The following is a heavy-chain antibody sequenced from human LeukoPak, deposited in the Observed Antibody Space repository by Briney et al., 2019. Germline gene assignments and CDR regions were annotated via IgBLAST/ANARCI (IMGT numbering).Heavy chain of an antibody. Sequence: ASVKVSCKASGYSFTDYGITWVRQAPGQGLEWMGWINNYNGITNYVRKFRDRVTMTTDTSTTTAYMELRSLRSDDTAVYYCARRGLDYWGQGTLVTVSS. CDR3: ARRGLDY. V-gene: IGHV1-18*01. J-gene: IGHJ4*02. CDR2: INNYNGIT. D-gene: IGHD3-10*01. CDR1: GYSFTDYG.